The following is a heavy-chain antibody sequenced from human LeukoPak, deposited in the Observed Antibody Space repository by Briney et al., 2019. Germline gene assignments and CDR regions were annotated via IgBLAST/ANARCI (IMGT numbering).Heavy chain of an antibody. CDR3: ARDRRGKDY. V-gene: IGHV3-7*01. J-gene: IGHJ4*02. Sequence: GGSLRLSCAASGFTFTSYGMHWVRQAPGKGLEWVANIKEDGSHKYYVDSVKGRFTISRDNAENSLYLQMNSLRAEDTAVYYCARDRRGKDYWGQGTLVTVSS. CDR2: IKEDGSHK. D-gene: IGHD3-10*01. CDR1: GFTFTSYG.